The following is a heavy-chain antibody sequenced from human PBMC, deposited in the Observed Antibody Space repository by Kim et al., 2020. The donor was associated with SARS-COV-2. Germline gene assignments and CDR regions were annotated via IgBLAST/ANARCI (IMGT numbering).Heavy chain of an antibody. D-gene: IGHD3-10*01. V-gene: IGHV3-53*01. CDR2: T. J-gene: IGHJ4*02. Sequence: TENSEYVKGRFSIARDNSENTVFLKMNSLRADDTAVYYCAGQGYWSGLDYWGQGALVTVSS. CDR3: AGQGYWSGLDY.